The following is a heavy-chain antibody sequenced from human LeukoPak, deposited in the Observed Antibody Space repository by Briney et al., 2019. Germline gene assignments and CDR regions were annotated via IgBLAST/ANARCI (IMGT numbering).Heavy chain of an antibody. CDR2: ISGGGGST. CDR1: GFTFTNYA. Sequence: GGSLRLSCAASGFTFTNYAMSWVRQAPGKGLEWVSAISGGGGSTYYADSVEGRFTISRDNSKNTLYLQMNSLKDEDTAVYYCAKSLTYYDFWSGYYWGQGTLVTVSS. V-gene: IGHV3-23*01. CDR3: AKSLTYYDFWSGYY. J-gene: IGHJ4*02. D-gene: IGHD3-3*01.